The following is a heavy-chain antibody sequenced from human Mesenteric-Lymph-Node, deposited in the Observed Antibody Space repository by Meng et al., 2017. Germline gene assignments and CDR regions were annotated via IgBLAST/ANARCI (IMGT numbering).Heavy chain of an antibody. V-gene: IGHV4-38-2*02. CDR3: ARVASSALGFAAFDI. Sequence: SETLSLTCIVSGYSIRSGYHWGWIRQPPGKGLEWIGSIRQGGSASYSAPLKSRVAVSLDTAKNQFSLTLNSLTAADTAVYYCARVASSALGFAAFDIWGQGTMVTVSS. D-gene: IGHD6-19*01. CDR1: GYSIRSGYH. J-gene: IGHJ3*02. CDR2: IRQGGSA.